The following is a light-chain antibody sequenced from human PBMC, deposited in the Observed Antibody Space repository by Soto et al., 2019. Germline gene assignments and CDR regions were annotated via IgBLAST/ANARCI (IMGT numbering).Light chain of an antibody. CDR2: KAS. CDR1: QSMSGW. Sequence: DIQMTQSPSTLSASVGDRVTITCQASQSMSGWLAWYQQKPGKAPKLLIYKASSLESGVPSSFSGSGSGTEFTLTISSLQPDDFATYYCQQYNSFPYPFGQGTKLEIK. J-gene: IGKJ2*01. CDR3: QQYNSFPYP. V-gene: IGKV1-5*03.